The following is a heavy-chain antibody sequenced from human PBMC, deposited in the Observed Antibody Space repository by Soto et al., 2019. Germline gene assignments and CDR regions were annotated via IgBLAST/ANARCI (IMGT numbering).Heavy chain of an antibody. CDR3: ARELSSSSHYYYYGMDV. CDR1: GYSFTSYR. CDR2: IYPGDSDT. Sequence: GESLKISCKGSGYSFTSYRIGWVRQMPGKGLEWMGIIYPGDSDTRYSPSFQGQVTISADKSISTAYLQWSSLKASDTAMYYCARELSSSSHYYYYGMDVWGQGTTVTVSS. J-gene: IGHJ6*02. D-gene: IGHD6-6*01. V-gene: IGHV5-51*01.